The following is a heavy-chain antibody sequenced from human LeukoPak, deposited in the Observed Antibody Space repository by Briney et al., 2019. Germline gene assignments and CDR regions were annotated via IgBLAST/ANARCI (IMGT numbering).Heavy chain of an antibody. CDR3: AKDDSSGHSPAYGMDV. D-gene: IGHD3-22*01. CDR1: GFTFSSYG. CDR2: ISYDGSNK. Sequence: GGSLRLACAASGFTFSSYGMHWVRQAPGKGLEWVSVISYDGSNKYYADSVKGRFTISRDNSKNTLYLQMNSLRAEDTAVYYCAKDDSSGHSPAYGMDVWGQGTTVTVSS. V-gene: IGHV3-30*18. J-gene: IGHJ6*02.